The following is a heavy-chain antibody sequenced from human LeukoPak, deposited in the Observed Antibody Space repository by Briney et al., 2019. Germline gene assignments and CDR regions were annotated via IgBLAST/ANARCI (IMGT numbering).Heavy chain of an antibody. CDR1: GFTFDDYA. J-gene: IGHJ4*02. D-gene: IGHD6-6*01. CDR3: AKDGRTGSSSSDDY. Sequence: GGSLRLSCAASGFTFDDYAMHWVRQAPGKGLEWVAFIRYDGSNKYYADSVKGRFTISRDNSKNTLYLQMNSLRAEDTAVYYCAKDGRTGSSSSDDYWGQGTLVTVSS. CDR2: IRYDGSNK. V-gene: IGHV3-30*02.